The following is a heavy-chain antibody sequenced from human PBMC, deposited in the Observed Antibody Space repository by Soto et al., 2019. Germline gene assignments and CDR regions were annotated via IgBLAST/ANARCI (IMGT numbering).Heavy chain of an antibody. J-gene: IGHJ2*01. Sequence: QVQLVQSGAEVKKPGSSVKVSCKASGGTFSSYAISWVRQAPGQGLEWMGGIIPIFGTANYAQKFQGSVTMTSDDSTRTAYMEMSSLRSEDTAVYYCARLTDDSSGRSSNWYFDLWGRGTLFTVSS. CDR2: IIPIFGTA. CDR3: ARLTDDSSGRSSNWYFDL. V-gene: IGHV1-69*05. CDR1: GGTFSSYA. D-gene: IGHD3-22*01.